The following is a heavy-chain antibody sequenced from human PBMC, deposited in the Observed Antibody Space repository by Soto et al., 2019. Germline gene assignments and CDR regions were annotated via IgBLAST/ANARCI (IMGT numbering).Heavy chain of an antibody. Sequence: QITLKESGPTLVKPTQTLTLTCTFSGFSLSTSGVGVGWIRQPPGKALEGLALIYWDDEKRYSPSLKSRLTITKDTYKNQVVLRVTNVDPVETGTYYCAHKKTYYDALTGYYNSPYFDYWGPGNQVIVSS. CDR3: AHKKTYYDALTGYYNSPYFDY. CDR1: GFSLSTSGVG. D-gene: IGHD3-9*01. V-gene: IGHV2-5*02. J-gene: IGHJ4*02. CDR2: IYWDDEK.